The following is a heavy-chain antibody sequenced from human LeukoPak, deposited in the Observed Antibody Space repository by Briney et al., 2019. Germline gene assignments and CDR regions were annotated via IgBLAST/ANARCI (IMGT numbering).Heavy chain of an antibody. V-gene: IGHV3-23*01. CDR2: ISGSGGST. CDR1: GFTFSSYA. CDR3: AKGYSSGWYAGDDAFDI. Sequence: GGSLRLSCAASGFTFSSYAMNWVRQAPGKGLVWVSVISGSGGSTYYADSVKGRFTISRDNSKNTLYLQMNSLRAEDTAVYYCAKGYSSGWYAGDDAFDIWGQGTMVTVSS. J-gene: IGHJ3*02. D-gene: IGHD6-19*01.